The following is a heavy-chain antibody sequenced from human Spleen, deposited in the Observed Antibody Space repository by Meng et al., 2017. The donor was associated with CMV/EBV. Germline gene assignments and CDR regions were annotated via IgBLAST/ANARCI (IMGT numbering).Heavy chain of an antibody. CDR3: ARENYSESGSPVY. CDR1: GGSISSSNYF. J-gene: IGHJ4*02. Sequence: SETLSLTCTVSGGSISSSNYFWNWIRQRPGKGLEWIGFIYYTGNTYYNPSLNGRISISADMSKNLLSLKFSSVTAADTAVYFCARENYSESGSPVYWGRGTLVTVSS. D-gene: IGHD3-10*01. CDR2: IYYTGNT. V-gene: IGHV4-31*03.